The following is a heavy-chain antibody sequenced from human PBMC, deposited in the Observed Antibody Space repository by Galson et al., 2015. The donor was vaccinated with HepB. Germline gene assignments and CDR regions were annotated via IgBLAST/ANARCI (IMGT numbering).Heavy chain of an antibody. V-gene: IGHV3-11*06. Sequence: SLRLSCAASGFTFSDHSMTWIRQAPGKGLEWVSYISGSTTYTNYADSVKGRFTISRDNAKNSLYLQMNSLRAEDTAVYYCARDLGAYDFFDYWGQGTLVTVSS. CDR3: ARDLGAYDFFDY. CDR1: GFTFSDHS. D-gene: IGHD3-16*01. CDR2: ISGSTTYT. J-gene: IGHJ4*02.